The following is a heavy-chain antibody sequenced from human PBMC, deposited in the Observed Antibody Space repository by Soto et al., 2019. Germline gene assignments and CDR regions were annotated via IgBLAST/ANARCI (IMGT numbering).Heavy chain of an antibody. J-gene: IGHJ6*02. Sequence: GGSLRLSCAASGFTFSSYDMHWVRQAPGKGLEWVAVIWYDGGNKYYADSVKGRFTISRDNSKNTLYLQMNSLRAEDTAVYYCARELRYFASHSYGMDVWGQGTTVTVSS. D-gene: IGHD3-9*01. CDR2: IWYDGGNK. CDR3: ARELRYFASHSYGMDV. V-gene: IGHV3-33*01. CDR1: GFTFSSYD.